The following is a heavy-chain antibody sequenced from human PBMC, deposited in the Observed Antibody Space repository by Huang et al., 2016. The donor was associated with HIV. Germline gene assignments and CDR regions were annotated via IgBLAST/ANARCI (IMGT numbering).Heavy chain of an antibody. CDR1: GCMFSTFG. D-gene: IGHD4-17*01. Sequence: QVHLEESGGGVVQPGRPLRLSCTASGCMFSTFGFDWVRQAPGKRLEWVAGISNDGSRKYYVDSVKGRFTISRDNSKNIVYLQMNSLRPEDTAVYYCAKPSGDYEFFDFWGQGTVVTVSS. V-gene: IGHV3-30*18. J-gene: IGHJ4*02. CDR2: ISNDGSRK. CDR3: AKPSGDYEFFDF.